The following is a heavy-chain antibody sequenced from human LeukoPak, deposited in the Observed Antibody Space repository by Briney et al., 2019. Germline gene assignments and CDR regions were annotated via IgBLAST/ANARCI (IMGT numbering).Heavy chain of an antibody. J-gene: IGHJ5*02. V-gene: IGHV1-69*13. Sequence: SVKVSCKASGGTFSSYAISWVRQAPGQGLEWMGGIIPIFGTANYAQKFRGRVTITADESTSTAYMELSSLRSEDTAVYYCARGHSSSSFGYNWFDPWGQGTLVTVSS. CDR1: GGTFSSYA. D-gene: IGHD6-6*01. CDR3: ARGHSSSSFGYNWFDP. CDR2: IIPIFGTA.